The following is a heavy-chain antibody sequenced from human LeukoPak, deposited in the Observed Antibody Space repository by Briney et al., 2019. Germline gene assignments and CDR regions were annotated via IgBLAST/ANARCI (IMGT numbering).Heavy chain of an antibody. CDR3: AKSRGGSLIDY. Sequence: GGSLRLSCAASGFTFSSYWMHWVRQAPGKGLVWVSRINSDGSSTNYADSVKGRFTISRDNSKNTLYLQMNSLRAEDTAVYYCAKSRGGSLIDYWGQGTLVTVSS. D-gene: IGHD1-26*01. CDR2: INSDGSST. V-gene: IGHV3-74*01. J-gene: IGHJ4*02. CDR1: GFTFSSYW.